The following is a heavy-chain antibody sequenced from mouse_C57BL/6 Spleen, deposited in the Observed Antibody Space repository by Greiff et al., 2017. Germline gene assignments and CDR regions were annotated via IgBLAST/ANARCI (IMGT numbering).Heavy chain of an antibody. D-gene: IGHD2-4*01. CDR1: GFTFSDYG. V-gene: IGHV5-17*01. J-gene: IGHJ4*01. Sequence: EVMLVESGGGLVKPGGSLKLSCAASGFTFSDYGMHWVRQAPEKGLEWVAYISSGSSTIYYADTVKGRFTISRDNAKNTLFLQMTSLRSEDTAMYYCARRNYDYDVGNYYARDYWGQGTSVTVSS. CDR2: ISSGSSTI. CDR3: ARRNYDYDVGNYYARDY.